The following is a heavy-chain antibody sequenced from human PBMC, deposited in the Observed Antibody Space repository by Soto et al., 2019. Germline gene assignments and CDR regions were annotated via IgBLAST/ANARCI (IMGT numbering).Heavy chain of an antibody. V-gene: IGHV4-34*01. CDR3: ARDGPYYYGSGSYSWYFDL. CDR1: GGSFSGYY. J-gene: IGHJ2*01. Sequence: QVQLQQWGAGLLKPSETLSLTCAVSGGSFSGYYWSWIRQPPGKGLEWIGEINHSGSTNYNPALKSRVTISVDTSKNQFSLKLSSVTASDTAVYYCARDGPYYYGSGSYSWYFDLWGRGTLVTVSS. CDR2: INHSGST. D-gene: IGHD3-10*01.